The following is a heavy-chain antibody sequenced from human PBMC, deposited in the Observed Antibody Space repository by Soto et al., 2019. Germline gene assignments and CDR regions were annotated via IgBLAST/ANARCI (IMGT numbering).Heavy chain of an antibody. CDR1: GDSINNDDYY. J-gene: IGHJ5*02. D-gene: IGHD3-10*01. CDR3: ARYKVGGSGSYYNAWFDP. CDR2: ISNSGST. Sequence: SETLSLTCSVSGDSINNDDYYWSWICQPPGKGLEWIGYISNSGSTFHNPSLRGRLSMSIDTSKNQFSLRLTSVTAADTAVYYCARYKVGGSGSYYNAWFDPWGQGTLVTVSS. V-gene: IGHV4-30-4*01.